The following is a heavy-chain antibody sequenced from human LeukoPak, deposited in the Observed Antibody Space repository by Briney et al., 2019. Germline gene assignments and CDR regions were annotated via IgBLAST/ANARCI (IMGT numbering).Heavy chain of an antibody. V-gene: IGHV4-34*01. Sequence: PSETLSLTCAVYGGSFSGYDWSWIRQPPGKGLEWIGEINHSGSTNYNPSLKSRVTISVDTSKNQFSLKLSSVTAADTAVYYCARGDVDTFDYWGQGTLVTVSS. J-gene: IGHJ4*02. D-gene: IGHD3/OR15-3a*01. CDR3: ARGDVDTFDY. CDR2: INHSGST. CDR1: GGSFSGYD.